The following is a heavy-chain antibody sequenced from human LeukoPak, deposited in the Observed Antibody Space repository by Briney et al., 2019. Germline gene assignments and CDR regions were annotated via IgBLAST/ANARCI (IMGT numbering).Heavy chain of an antibody. J-gene: IGHJ4*02. V-gene: IGHV1-69*05. CDR2: IIPIFGTA. CDR3: AREEGTGYPS. D-gene: IGHD3/OR15-3a*01. Sequence: ASVKVSCKASGGTFSSYAISWVRQAPGQGLGWMGGIIPIFGTANYAQKFQGRVTITTDESTSTAYMELSSLRSEDTAVYYCAREEGTGYPSWGQGTLVTVSS. CDR1: GGTFSSYA.